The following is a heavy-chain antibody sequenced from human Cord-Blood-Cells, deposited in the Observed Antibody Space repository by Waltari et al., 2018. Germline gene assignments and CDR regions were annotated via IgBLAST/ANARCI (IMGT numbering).Heavy chain of an antibody. CDR3: ARVWSEYSSSFDY. D-gene: IGHD6-6*01. CDR1: GYTFTGYY. V-gene: IGHV1-2*02. CDR2: INPNSGGT. Sequence: QVQLVQSGAEVKKPGASVKVSCKASGYTFTGYYMHWVRQAPGQGLEWVGWINPNSGGTNYAQKFQGRVTMTRETSISTAYMELSRLRSDDTAVYYCARVWSEYSSSFDYWGQGTLVTVSS. J-gene: IGHJ4*02.